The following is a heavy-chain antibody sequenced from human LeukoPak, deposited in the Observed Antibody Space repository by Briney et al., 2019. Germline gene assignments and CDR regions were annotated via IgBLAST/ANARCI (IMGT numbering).Heavy chain of an antibody. CDR3: AREGGSSGDLDY. V-gene: IGHV3-7*03. CDR2: IKQDGIEK. CDR1: GFTFSSYW. J-gene: IGHJ4*02. Sequence: GGSLRLSCAASGFTFSSYWMDWVRQVPGKGLEWVANIKQDGIEKYFVGSVKGRFAISRDNAKNSLYLQMNSLRAEDTAVYYCAREGGSSGDLDYWGQGTLVTVSS. D-gene: IGHD1-26*01.